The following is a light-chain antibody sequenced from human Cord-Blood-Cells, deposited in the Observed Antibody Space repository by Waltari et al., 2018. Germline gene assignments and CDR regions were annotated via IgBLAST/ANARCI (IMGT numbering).Light chain of an antibody. CDR2: AAS. V-gene: IGKV1-39*01. CDR1: QSISSY. J-gene: IGKJ1*01. Sequence: DIQMTQSPSSLSASVGVSVTITCRASQSISSYLNWYQQKPGKAPKLLIYAASSLQSGVPSRFSGSGSGTDFTLTISSLQPEDFATYYCQQSYSTPPTFGQGTKVEIK. CDR3: QQSYSTPPT.